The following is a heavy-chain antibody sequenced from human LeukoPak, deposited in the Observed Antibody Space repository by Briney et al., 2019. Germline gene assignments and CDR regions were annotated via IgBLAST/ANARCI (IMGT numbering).Heavy chain of an antibody. CDR3: ARESLVSGTTRGNYYYYGMDV. D-gene: IGHD1-7*01. CDR2: IKQDGSEK. J-gene: IGHJ6*02. Sequence: GGSLRLSCAASGFTFSSYGMHWVCQAPGKGLEWVANIKQDGSEKYYVDSVKGRFTISRDNAKNSLYLQMNSLRAEDTAVYFCARESLVSGTTRGNYYYYGMDVWGQGTTVTVSS. V-gene: IGHV3-7*01. CDR1: GFTFSSYG.